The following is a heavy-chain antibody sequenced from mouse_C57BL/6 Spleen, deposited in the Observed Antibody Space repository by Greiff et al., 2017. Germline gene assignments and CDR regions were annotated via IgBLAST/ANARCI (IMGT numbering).Heavy chain of an antibody. CDR3: SRGGSSGYYFDY. CDR1: GYSITSGYY. V-gene: IGHV3-6*01. J-gene: IGHJ2*01. D-gene: IGHD3-2*02. Sequence: VQLQQSGPGLVKPSQSLSLTCSVTGYSITSGYYWNWIRQFPGNKLEWMGYISYDGSNNYNPSLKNRISITRDTSKNQFFLKLNSGTTEDTATYDCSRGGSSGYYFDYWGQGTTLTVSS. CDR2: ISYDGSN.